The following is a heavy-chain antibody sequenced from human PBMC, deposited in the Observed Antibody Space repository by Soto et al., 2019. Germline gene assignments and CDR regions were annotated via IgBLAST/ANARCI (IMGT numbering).Heavy chain of an antibody. CDR3: ARANDYVWGSYRYYYYYYGMDV. CDR1: GGSISSGDYY. D-gene: IGHD3-16*02. CDR2: IYYSGST. V-gene: IGHV4-30-4*01. Sequence: SETLSLTCTVSGGSISSGDYYWSWIRQPPGKGLEWIGYIYYSGSTYYNPSLKSRVTISVDTSKNQFSLKLSSVTAADTAVYYCARANDYVWGSYRYYYYYYGMDVRGQGTTVTVSS. J-gene: IGHJ6*02.